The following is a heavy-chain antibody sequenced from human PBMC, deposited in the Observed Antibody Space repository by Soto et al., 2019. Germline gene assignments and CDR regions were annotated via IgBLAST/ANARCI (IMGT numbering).Heavy chain of an antibody. CDR3: ARGYGQEENWFDP. V-gene: IGHV4-30-2*01. J-gene: IGHJ5*02. CDR1: GGSISSGGYS. D-gene: IGHD1-1*01. Sequence: SETLSLTCAVSGGSISSGGYSWSWIRQPPGKGLEWIGYIYHSGSTYYNPSLKSRVTISVDRSKNQFSLKLSSVTAADTAVYYCARGYGQEENWFDPWGLGTLVTVSS. CDR2: IYHSGST.